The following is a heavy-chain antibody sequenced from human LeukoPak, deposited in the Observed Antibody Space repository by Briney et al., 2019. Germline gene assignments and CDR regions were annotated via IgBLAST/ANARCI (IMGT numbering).Heavy chain of an antibody. D-gene: IGHD3-9*01. CDR3: ARDPVLRYFDWPRYYYYYMDV. CDR1: GYTFTGYY. Sequence: ASVKVSCKASGYTFTGYYMHWVRQAPGQGLEWMGWINPNSGGTNYAQKFQGRVTMTRDTSISTAYMELSRLRSDDTAVYYCARDPVLRYFDWPRYYYYYMDVWGKGTTVTISS. CDR2: INPNSGGT. V-gene: IGHV1-2*02. J-gene: IGHJ6*03.